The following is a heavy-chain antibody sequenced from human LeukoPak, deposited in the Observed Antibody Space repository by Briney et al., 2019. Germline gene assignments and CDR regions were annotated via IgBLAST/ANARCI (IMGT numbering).Heavy chain of an antibody. D-gene: IGHD6-13*01. CDR1: GGTFSSYA. Sequence: GASVKVSCKASGGTFSSYAISWVRQAPGQGLEWMGGFIPIFGTANYAQKFQGRVTITADESTSTAYMELSSLRSEDTAVYYCARDHYSSSWYPGDWFDPWGQGTLVTVSS. CDR3: ARDHYSSSWYPGDWFDP. V-gene: IGHV1-69*01. J-gene: IGHJ5*02. CDR2: FIPIFGTA.